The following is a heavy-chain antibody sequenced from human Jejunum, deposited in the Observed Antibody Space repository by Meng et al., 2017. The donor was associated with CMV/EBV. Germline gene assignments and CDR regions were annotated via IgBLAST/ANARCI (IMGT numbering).Heavy chain of an antibody. Sequence: SGFSFSDSAMGWVRQAPGEGLEWVSSISGSGGSIQYADSVKGRFTISRDNSKNTLYLQMNSLRDEDTAMYYCAKGSALGGSYYFDYWGQGTLVTVSS. CDR3: AKGSALGGSYYFDY. D-gene: IGHD1-26*01. V-gene: IGHV3-23*01. CDR1: GFSFSDSA. CDR2: ISGSGGSI. J-gene: IGHJ4*02.